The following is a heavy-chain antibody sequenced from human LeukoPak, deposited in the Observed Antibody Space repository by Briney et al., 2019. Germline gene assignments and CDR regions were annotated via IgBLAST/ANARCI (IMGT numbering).Heavy chain of an antibody. V-gene: IGHV1-2*02. CDR3: AREGYSSSWDYYYYYMDV. Sequence: PEASVKVSCKASGYTFTGYYMHWVRQAPGQGLEWMGWINPNSGGTNYAQKFQGRVTMTRDTSISTAYMELSRLRSDDTAVYYCAREGYSSSWDYYYYYMDVWGKGTTVTVSS. J-gene: IGHJ6*03. D-gene: IGHD6-13*01. CDR1: GYTFTGYY. CDR2: INPNSGGT.